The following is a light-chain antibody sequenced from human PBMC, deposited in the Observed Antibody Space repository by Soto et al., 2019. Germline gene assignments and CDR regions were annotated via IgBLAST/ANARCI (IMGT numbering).Light chain of an antibody. Sequence: EIVLAQSPGTLSLSPGQRATLSCRASQSVSRDYVAWYQHKPGQAPRLLIYAASSRPSGIPDRFGGSGSGTDFTLTISRLEPEDFALYYCQQYGSSPLTFGRGTRVEFK. CDR1: QSVSRDY. J-gene: IGKJ4*01. CDR3: QQYGSSPLT. V-gene: IGKV3-20*01. CDR2: AAS.